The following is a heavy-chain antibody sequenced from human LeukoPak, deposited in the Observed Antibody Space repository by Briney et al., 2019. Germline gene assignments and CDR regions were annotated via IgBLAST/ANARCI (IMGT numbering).Heavy chain of an antibody. D-gene: IGHD6-6*01. CDR3: VRTPGSSSIYYYGMDV. V-gene: IGHV1-2*02. CDR2: INPNSGGT. J-gene: IGHJ6*02. CDR1: GYTFTGYY. Sequence: ASVKVSCKASGYTFTGYYMHWVRQAPGQGLEWMGWINPNSGGTNYAQKFQGRVTMTRDTSISTAYMELSRLRFDDTAVYYCVRTPGSSSIYYYGMDVWGQGTTVTVSS.